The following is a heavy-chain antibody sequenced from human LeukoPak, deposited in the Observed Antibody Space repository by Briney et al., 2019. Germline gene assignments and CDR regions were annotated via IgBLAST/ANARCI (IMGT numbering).Heavy chain of an antibody. CDR1: GGSISSYY. D-gene: IGHD3-22*01. V-gene: IGHV4-59*01. CDR2: IYYSGST. Sequence: PSETLSLTCTVSGGSISSYYWSWIRQPPGKGLEWIGYIYYSGSTNYNPSLKSRVTISVDTSKNQFSLKLSSVTAADTAVYYCARGVVITNYYYYYGMDVWGQGATVTVYS. J-gene: IGHJ6*02. CDR3: ARGVVITNYYYYYGMDV.